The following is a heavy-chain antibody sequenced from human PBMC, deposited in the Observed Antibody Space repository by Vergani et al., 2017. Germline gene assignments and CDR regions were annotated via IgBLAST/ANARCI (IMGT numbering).Heavy chain of an antibody. CDR2: IIPIFGTA. V-gene: IGHV1-69*06. D-gene: IGHD6-19*01. Sequence: VSCKASGGTFSSYAISWVRQAPGQGLEWMGGIIPIFGTANYAQKFQGRVTITADKSTSTAYMELSSLRSEDTAVYYCARSYPTGECEGSSGCFDYFDYWGQGTLVTVSS. CDR1: GGTFSSYA. J-gene: IGHJ4*02. CDR3: ARSYPTGECEGSSGCFDYFDY.